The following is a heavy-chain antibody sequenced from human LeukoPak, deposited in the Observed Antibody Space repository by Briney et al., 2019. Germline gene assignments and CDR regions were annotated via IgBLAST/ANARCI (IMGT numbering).Heavy chain of an antibody. V-gene: IGHV4-4*07. Sequence: SETLSLTCTVSGGSISSYYWNWIRQPAGKGLEWIGRIHTSGSTNYNPSLKSRVTISVDTSKNQFSLKLSSVTAADTAVYYCARVEEGYGSGRRENYYYYYMDVWGKGTTVTISS. J-gene: IGHJ6*03. CDR1: GGSISSYY. CDR3: ARVEEGYGSGRRENYYYYYMDV. D-gene: IGHD3-10*01. CDR2: IHTSGST.